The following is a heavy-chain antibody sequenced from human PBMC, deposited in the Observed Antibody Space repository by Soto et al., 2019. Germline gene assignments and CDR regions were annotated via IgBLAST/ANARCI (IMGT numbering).Heavy chain of an antibody. D-gene: IGHD3-10*01. J-gene: IGHJ4*02. V-gene: IGHV4-34*01. CDR2: IYHSGST. Sequence: SSTCPVYVGSLSGYYWRWIRQPPGKGLEWIGEIYHSGSTNYNPSLKSRVTISVDKSKNQFSLKLSSVTAADTAVYHCARDSRFGEVGLDYWGQGTLVTVS. CDR1: VGSLSGYY. CDR3: ARDSRFGEVGLDY.